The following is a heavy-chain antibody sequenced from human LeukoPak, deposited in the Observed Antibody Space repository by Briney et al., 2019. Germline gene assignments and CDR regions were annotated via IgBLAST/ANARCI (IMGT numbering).Heavy chain of an antibody. D-gene: IGHD2-15*01. V-gene: IGHV1-46*03. CDR2: INPSGGST. CDR1: GYTFTSYY. Sequence: GASVKVSCKASGYTFTSYYMHWVRQAPGQGLEWMGIINPSGGSTSYAQKFQGRVTMTRDTSTSTVYMELSSLRSEDTAVYYCATRISKRPFDYWGQGTLVTVSS. CDR3: ATRISKRPFDY. J-gene: IGHJ4*02.